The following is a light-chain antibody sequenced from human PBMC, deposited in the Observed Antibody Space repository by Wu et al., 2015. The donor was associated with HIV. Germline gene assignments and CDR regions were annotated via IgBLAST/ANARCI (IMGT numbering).Light chain of an antibody. J-gene: IGKJ5*01. CDR3: QQYGSSPIT. Sequence: DIVMTQSPDILSVSPGERVTLSCRASQSVSDSLAWYQRRPGQAPRVLILGASTRAIGIPARFAGSGSGTEFTLTISNLQYEDFAVYYCQQYGSSPITFGQGTRLEIK. V-gene: IGKV3-15*01. CDR1: QSVSDS. CDR2: GAS.